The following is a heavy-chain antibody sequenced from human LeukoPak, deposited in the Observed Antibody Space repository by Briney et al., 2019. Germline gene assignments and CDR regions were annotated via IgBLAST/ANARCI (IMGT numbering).Heavy chain of an antibody. J-gene: IGHJ4*02. Sequence: GGSLRLSCAASGFTLSSYAMSWVRQAPGKGLEWVPAISVSGNTYHADSVKGRFTISRDSSKNTLYLQMNRLRAEDAAVYYCAKAPVTTCSGAYCYPFDYWAREPWSPSPQ. CDR2: ISVSGNT. CDR1: GFTLSSYA. D-gene: IGHD2-21*01. CDR3: AKAPVTTCSGAYCYPFDY. V-gene: IGHV3-23*01.